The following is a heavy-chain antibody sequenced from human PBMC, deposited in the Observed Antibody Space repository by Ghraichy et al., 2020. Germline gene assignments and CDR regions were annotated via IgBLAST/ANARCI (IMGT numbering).Heavy chain of an antibody. J-gene: IGHJ5*02. CDR3: ARHRSSSSWYPDWFDP. D-gene: IGHD6-13*01. CDR1: GGSISSSSYY. CDR2: IYYSGST. Sequence: ESLNISCTVSGGSISSSSYYWGWIRQPPGKGLEWIGSIYYSGSTYYNPSLKSRVTISVDTSKNQFSLKLSSVTAADTAVYYCARHRSSSSWYPDWFDPWGQGTLVTVSS. V-gene: IGHV4-39*01.